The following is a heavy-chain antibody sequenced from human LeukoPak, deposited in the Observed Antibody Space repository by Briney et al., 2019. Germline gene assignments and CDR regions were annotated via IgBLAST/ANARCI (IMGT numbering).Heavy chain of an antibody. CDR1: GGTFSSYA. CDR2: IIPILGIA. Sequence: SVKVSCKASGGTFSSYAISWVRQAPGQGLEWMGRIIPILGIANYAQKFQGRVTITADKSTSTAYMELRSLRSDDTAVYYCARDSGATGFDYWGQGTLVTVSS. V-gene: IGHV1-69*04. D-gene: IGHD1-26*01. CDR3: ARDSGATGFDY. J-gene: IGHJ4*02.